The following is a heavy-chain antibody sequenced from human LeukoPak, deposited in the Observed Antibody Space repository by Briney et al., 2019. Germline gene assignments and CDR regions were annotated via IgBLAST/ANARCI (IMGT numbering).Heavy chain of an antibody. V-gene: IGHV3-23*01. J-gene: IGHJ3*02. D-gene: IGHD6-6*01. CDR2: ISGSSGST. CDR3: AKDPYSSSIGADAFDI. Sequence: GGSLRLSCAASGFTFSSYAMSWVRQAPGKGLEWVSAISGSSGSTYYADSVKGRFTISRDNSKNTLYLQMNSLRAEDTAVYYCAKDPYSSSIGADAFDIWGQGTMVTVSS. CDR1: GFTFSSYA.